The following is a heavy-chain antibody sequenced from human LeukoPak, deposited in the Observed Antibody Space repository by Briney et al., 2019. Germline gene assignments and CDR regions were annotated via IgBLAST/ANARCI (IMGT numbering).Heavy chain of an antibody. CDR1: GYTFTGYY. CDR3: ARGEGDSSSWPLNY. CDR2: INPNSGGT. V-gene: IGHV1-2*02. J-gene: IGHJ4*02. Sequence: ASVKVSCKASGYTFTGYYMHWVRQAPGQGLEWMGWINPNSGGTKYAQQFQGRVTMTRDTSISTAYMELTRLTSDGTAVYYCARGEGDSSSWPLNYWGQGTLVPVSS. D-gene: IGHD6-13*01.